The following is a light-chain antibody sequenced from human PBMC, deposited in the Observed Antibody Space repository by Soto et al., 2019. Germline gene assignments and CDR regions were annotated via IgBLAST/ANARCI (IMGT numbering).Light chain of an antibody. CDR2: VAS. CDR3: QESYSTS. Sequence: DIQMTQSPSSLSASVGASLTITCRASQYISTYLNWYQKKPGXAXXLLIYVASNLQSGVPSRFSGSGSGTDFTLTISSLQPEAMATDYCQESYSTSFGQGTKVDIK. V-gene: IGKV1-39*01. J-gene: IGKJ1*01. CDR1: QYISTY.